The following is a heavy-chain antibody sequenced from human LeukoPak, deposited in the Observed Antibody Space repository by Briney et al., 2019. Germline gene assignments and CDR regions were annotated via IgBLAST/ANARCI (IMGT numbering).Heavy chain of an antibody. CDR3: ARGSAYLYDSNAYGDY. CDR1: GFAFSSYA. J-gene: IGHJ4*02. D-gene: IGHD3-22*01. V-gene: IGHV3-30-3*01. Sequence: LPGGSLRLSCAASGFAFSSYAMHWVRQAPGKGLEWVAVISYDGSNKYYADSVKGRFTISRDNSKNTLYLHLNSLRAEDTAVYYCARGSAYLYDSNAYGDYWGQGTLVTVSS. CDR2: ISYDGSNK.